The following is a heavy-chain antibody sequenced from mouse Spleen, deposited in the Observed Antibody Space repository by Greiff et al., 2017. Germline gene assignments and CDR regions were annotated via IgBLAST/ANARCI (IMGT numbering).Heavy chain of an antibody. J-gene: IGHJ1*01. Sequence: VQLQQPGAELVKPGASVKLSCKASGYTFTSYWMHWVKQRPGQGLEWIGMIHPNSGSTNYNEKFKSKATLTVDKSSSTAYMQLSSLTSEDSAVYYCAGWGGRDRYCYFDVWGAGTTVTVSS. V-gene: IGHV1-64*01. CDR1: GYTFTSYW. CDR2: IHPNSGST. CDR3: AGWGGRDRYCYFDV. D-gene: IGHD1-1*02.